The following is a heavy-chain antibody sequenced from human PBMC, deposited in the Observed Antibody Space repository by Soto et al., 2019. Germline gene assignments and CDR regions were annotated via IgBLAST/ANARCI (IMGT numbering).Heavy chain of an antibody. CDR3: ATVYDIMTGYCSPFDY. J-gene: IGHJ4*02. CDR2: ISAYNGNT. V-gene: IGHV1-18*01. D-gene: IGHD3-9*01. Sequence: QVQLVQSGAEVKKPGASVKVSCKASGYTFTSYGISWVRQAPGQGLEWMGWISAYNGNTNYAQKLQGRVTMTTDTSTRTAYMELRSMTSDDTAVYYCATVYDIMTGYCSPFDYWGQGTLVTVSS. CDR1: GYTFTSYG.